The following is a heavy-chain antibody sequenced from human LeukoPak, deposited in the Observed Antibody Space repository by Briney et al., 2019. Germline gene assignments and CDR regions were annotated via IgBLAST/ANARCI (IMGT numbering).Heavy chain of an antibody. J-gene: IGHJ4*02. Sequence: GGSLRLSCAASGFTFSSYGMHWVRQAPGKGLEWVAVIWYDGSNKYYADSVEGRITISRDNSKNTLYLQMNSLRAEDTAVYYCARKSGYAYFDYWGQGTLVTVSS. D-gene: IGHD5-12*01. V-gene: IGHV3-33*01. CDR2: IWYDGSNK. CDR1: GFTFSSYG. CDR3: ARKSGYAYFDY.